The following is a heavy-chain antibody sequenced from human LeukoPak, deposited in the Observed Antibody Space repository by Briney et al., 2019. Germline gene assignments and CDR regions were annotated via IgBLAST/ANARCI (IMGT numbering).Heavy chain of an antibody. CDR1: GDSSSSGGYY. CDR3: VRDWNGDYFAY. Sequence: MPSETLSLTCIVSGDSSSSGGYYWTWLRQPAGKGLEWIGRIHTSGNTNYSPSLKSRVTISRDTSKNQFSLRLTSVTAADTAVYYGVRDWNGDYFAYWGQGTQVTVSS. V-gene: IGHV4-61*02. D-gene: IGHD1-1*01. J-gene: IGHJ4*02. CDR2: IHTSGNT.